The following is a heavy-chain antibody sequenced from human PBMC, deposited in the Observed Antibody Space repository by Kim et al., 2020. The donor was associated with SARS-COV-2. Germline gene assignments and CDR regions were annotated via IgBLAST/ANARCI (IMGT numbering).Heavy chain of an antibody. Sequence: GGSLRLSCAASGFTFSSYAMSWVRQAPGKGLEWVSAISGSGGSTYYADYVKGRFTISRDNSKNTLYLQMNSLRAEDTAVYYCAKDPDIVVVPAEYYFDYWGQGTLVTVSS. CDR1: GFTFSSYA. D-gene: IGHD2-2*01. CDR3: AKDPDIVVVPAEYYFDY. V-gene: IGHV3-23*01. CDR2: ISGSGGST. J-gene: IGHJ4*02.